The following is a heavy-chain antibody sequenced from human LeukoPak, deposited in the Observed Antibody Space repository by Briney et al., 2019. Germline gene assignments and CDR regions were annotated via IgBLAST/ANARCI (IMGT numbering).Heavy chain of an antibody. J-gene: IGHJ4*02. V-gene: IGHV1-18*01. CDR2: ISAYNGNT. CDR3: ARDLFPTAVGIAAEY. Sequence: GASVKVSCKASGYTFTSYGISWVRQAPGQGLEWMGWISAYNGNTNYAQKLQGRVTMTTDTSTSTAYMELRSLRSDDTAVYYCARDLFPTAVGIAAEYWGQGTLVTVSS. CDR1: GYTFTSYG. D-gene: IGHD6-13*01.